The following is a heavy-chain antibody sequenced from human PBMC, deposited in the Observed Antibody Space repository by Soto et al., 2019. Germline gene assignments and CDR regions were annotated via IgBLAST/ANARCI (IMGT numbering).Heavy chain of an antibody. V-gene: IGHV4-59*08. Sequence: SETLSLTCTVSGGSISSYYWSWIRQPPGKGLEWIGYIYYSGSTNYNPSLKSRVTISVDTSKNQFSLKLSSVTAADTAVYYCARAGEILTGYRDLFDYWGQGTLVTVSS. D-gene: IGHD3-9*01. J-gene: IGHJ4*02. CDR2: IYYSGST. CDR3: ARAGEILTGYRDLFDY. CDR1: GGSISSYY.